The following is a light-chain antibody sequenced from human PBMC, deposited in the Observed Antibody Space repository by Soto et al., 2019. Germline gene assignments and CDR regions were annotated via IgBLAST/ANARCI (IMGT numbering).Light chain of an antibody. J-gene: IGKJ1*01. Sequence: DIGMTQSPDSLAVSLGAAATINFRASQSLLSSSDNKNRLSWYQQKPGQPPKXXLYWASTRESGVPDRFSGSAYGTDFTLTISSLQAEDVAVYYCQQYYSSPRTFGQGTKVDIK. V-gene: IGKV4-1*01. CDR3: QQYYSSPRT. CDR1: QSLLSSSDNKNR. CDR2: WAS.